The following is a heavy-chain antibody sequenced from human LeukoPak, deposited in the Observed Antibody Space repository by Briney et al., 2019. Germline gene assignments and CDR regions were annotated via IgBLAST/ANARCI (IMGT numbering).Heavy chain of an antibody. D-gene: IGHD6-13*01. V-gene: IGHV4-59*08. CDR3: ARLRIATAGGGY. CDR1: GGSISSSY. J-gene: IGHJ4*02. CDR2: IYYSGST. Sequence: SETLSLTCTVSGGSISSSYWSWIRQPPGKGLEWIGYIYYSGSTSYNPSLKSRVTISVDTSKNQFSLKLSSVTAADTAVYYCARLRIATAGGGYWGQGTLVTVSS.